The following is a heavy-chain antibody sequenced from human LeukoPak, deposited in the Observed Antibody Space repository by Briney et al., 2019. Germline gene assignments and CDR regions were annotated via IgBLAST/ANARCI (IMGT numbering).Heavy chain of an antibody. D-gene: IGHD6-13*01. CDR3: ARGRHTSSWYKHAFDI. J-gene: IGHJ3*02. CDR2: IFSVFGTP. V-gene: IGHV1-69*13. Sequence: SVKVSCKASGGTFNNFAICWVRQAPGQGLEWMGGIFSVFGTPTYAQKFQGRVTITADGSTRTAHMELSSLRSDDTAVYYCARGRHTSSWYKHAFDIWAQGTMVTVSS. CDR1: GGTFNNFA.